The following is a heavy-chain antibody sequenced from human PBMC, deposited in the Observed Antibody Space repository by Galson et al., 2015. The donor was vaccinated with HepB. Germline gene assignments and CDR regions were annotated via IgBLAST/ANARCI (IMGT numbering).Heavy chain of an antibody. D-gene: IGHD5-18*01. Sequence: SVKVSCKASGYTFTSYYMHWVRQAPGQGFEWIGTINPSGGAPTYAQKFQGRVTLTSDTSTSTVYMELSSLRSEDTAVFHCARGGRIQLWSIFDYWGQGTLVTVSS. CDR1: GYTFTSYY. V-gene: IGHV1-46*01. J-gene: IGHJ4*02. CDR2: INPSGGAP. CDR3: ARGGRIQLWSIFDY.